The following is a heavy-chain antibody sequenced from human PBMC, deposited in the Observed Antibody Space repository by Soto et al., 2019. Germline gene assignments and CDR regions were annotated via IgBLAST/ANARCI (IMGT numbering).Heavy chain of an antibody. V-gene: IGHV3-48*03. Sequence: GESLRLTCEVAGDSFNRDDMCWVRHAPGEGLEWIAYISASGYTGNYKDSVNGRFTISRDNSRNQLFLQMSCLRAEDTAVYYCAGVKHVAVAALISAYSDAWGQGTLVTVSS. J-gene: IGHJ4*01. CDR3: AGVKHVAVAALISAYSDA. CDR1: GDSFNRDD. D-gene: IGHD6-19*01. CDR2: ISASGYTG.